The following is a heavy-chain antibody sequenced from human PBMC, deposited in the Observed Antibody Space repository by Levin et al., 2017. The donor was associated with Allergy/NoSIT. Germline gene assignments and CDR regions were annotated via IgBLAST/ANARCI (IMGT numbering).Heavy chain of an antibody. V-gene: IGHV3-23*01. CDR2: ISGGGGST. Sequence: GGSLRLSCAASGFTFSSYTMSWVRQAPGKGLEWVSAISGGGGSTYYADSVKGRFTISRDNSKNTLYLQVNSLRAEDTAVYYCAKPGSIAAAGTTRNNWFDPWGPGTLVTVSS. J-gene: IGHJ5*02. CDR1: GFTFSSYT. D-gene: IGHD6-13*01. CDR3: AKPGSIAAAGTTRNNWFDP.